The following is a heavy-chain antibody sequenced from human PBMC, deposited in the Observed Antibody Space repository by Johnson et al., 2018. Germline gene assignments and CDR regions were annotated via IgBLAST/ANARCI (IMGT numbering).Heavy chain of an antibody. D-gene: IGHD3-10*01. J-gene: IGHJ3*02. V-gene: IGHV3-9*01. Sequence: VQLVESGGGLVQPGRSLRLSCAASGFTFDDYAMHWVRQVPGKGLEWVSGISWNIISIGYADSVKGRFTISRDNAKNSLHLQINSLRAEDTAFYYCVKDKAPYVSGTYYNDAFHIWGQGTMVTVSS. CDR3: VKDKAPYVSGTYYNDAFHI. CDR1: GFTFDDYA. CDR2: ISWNIISI.